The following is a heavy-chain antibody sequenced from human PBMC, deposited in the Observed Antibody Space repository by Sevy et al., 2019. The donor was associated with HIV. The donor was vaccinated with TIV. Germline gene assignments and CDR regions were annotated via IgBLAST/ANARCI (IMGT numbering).Heavy chain of an antibody. D-gene: IGHD1-26*01. CDR1: CGSITSLY. CDR3: AGENAWGRGYS. CDR2: IYYNGHM. V-gene: IGHV4-59*08. Sequence: ETLSLTCTVSCGSITSLYWNWIRQPPGKGLEWIANIYYNGHMNYNPSLKSRVTLSLDTSKNQFSLRLSSVTAADTAMYYCAGENAWGRGYSWGQGTLVTVSS. J-gene: IGHJ4*02.